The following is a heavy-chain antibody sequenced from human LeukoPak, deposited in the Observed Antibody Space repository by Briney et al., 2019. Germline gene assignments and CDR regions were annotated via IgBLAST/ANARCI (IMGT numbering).Heavy chain of an antibody. D-gene: IGHD6-19*01. CDR1: GGSFSGYY. CDR2: INHSGST. V-gene: IGHV4-34*01. Sequence: PSETLSLTCAVYGGSFSGYYWSWIRQPPGKGLEWIGEINHSGSTYYNPSLKSRVTISVDTSKNQFSLKLSSVTAADTAVYYCARWAGDNFDYWGQGTLVTVSS. J-gene: IGHJ4*02. CDR3: ARWAGDNFDY.